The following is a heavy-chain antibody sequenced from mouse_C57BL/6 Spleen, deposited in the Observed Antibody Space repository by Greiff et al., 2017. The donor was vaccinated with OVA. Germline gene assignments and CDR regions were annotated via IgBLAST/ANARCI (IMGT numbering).Heavy chain of an antibody. D-gene: IGHD2-3*01. V-gene: IGHV1-42*01. CDR3: ARGWLLRFYAMDY. CDR1: GYSFTGYY. Sequence: VQLQQSGPELVKPGASVKISCKASGYSFTGYYMNWVKQSPEKSLEWIGEINPSTGGTTYNQKFKAKATLTVDKSSSTAYMQLKSLTSEDSAVYYCARGWLLRFYAMDYWGQGTSVTVSS. J-gene: IGHJ4*01. CDR2: INPSTGGT.